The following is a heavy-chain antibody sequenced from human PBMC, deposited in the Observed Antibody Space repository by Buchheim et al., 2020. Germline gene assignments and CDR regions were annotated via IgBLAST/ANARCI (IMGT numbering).Heavy chain of an antibody. V-gene: IGHV3-30*18. D-gene: IGHD4-17*01. CDR3: AKDVTTDYYYMDV. J-gene: IGHJ6*03. CDR1: GFTFSSYG. CDR2: ISYDGSNK. Sequence: QVQLVGSGGGVVQPGRSLRLSCAASGFTFSSYGMHWVRQAPGKGLEWVAVISYDGSNKYYAGSVKGRFTISRDNSKNTLYLQMNSLRAEDTAVYYCAKDVTTDYYYMDVWGKGTT.